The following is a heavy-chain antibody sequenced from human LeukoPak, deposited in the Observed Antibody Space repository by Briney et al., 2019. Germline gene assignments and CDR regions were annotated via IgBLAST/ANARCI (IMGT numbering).Heavy chain of an antibody. CDR2: IYYSGST. D-gene: IGHD1-26*01. V-gene: IGHV4-59*08. J-gene: IGHJ4*02. CDR3: AMCSGSYYFDY. Sequence: SETLSLTCTVSGGSFSSYYRSWIRQPPGKGLEWIGYIYYSGSTNYYPSLKSRVDISVDTSKNRFSLKLVSVTAADTAVYDCAMCSGSYYFDYWDQGALVTVSS. CDR1: GGSFSSYY.